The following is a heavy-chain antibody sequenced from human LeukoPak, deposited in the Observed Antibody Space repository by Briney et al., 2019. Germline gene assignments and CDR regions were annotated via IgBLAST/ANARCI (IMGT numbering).Heavy chain of an antibody. J-gene: IGHJ6*02. D-gene: IGHD3-16*02. Sequence: PGRSLTLSCVPSGFSFSSYGMHWVRQAPGKGLEWVAVIWSHGNRRHHADSVEGRFTISRDNAKNSLYLQMNSLRAEDTAVYYCARGGYDYVWGSYRRRNYYYYGMDVWGQGTTVTVSS. V-gene: IGHV3-33*01. CDR1: GFSFSSYG. CDR2: IWSHGNRR. CDR3: ARGGYDYVWGSYRRRNYYYYGMDV.